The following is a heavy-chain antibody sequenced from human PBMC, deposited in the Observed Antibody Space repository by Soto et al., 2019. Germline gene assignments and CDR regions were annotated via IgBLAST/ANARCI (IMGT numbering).Heavy chain of an antibody. Sequence: SETLSLTCSVSDGSMSSRSYYWGWMRQPPGKGLEWIASISYIGSTYHNPSLKSRVTISIDMSKNQFSLNLRSVTAADTAVYYCARGRHILTGYYRDLNYGMDVWGQGTTVTVSS. J-gene: IGHJ6*02. V-gene: IGHV4-39*01. CDR2: ISYIGST. CDR3: ARGRHILTGYYRDLNYGMDV. CDR1: DGSMSSRSYY. D-gene: IGHD3-9*01.